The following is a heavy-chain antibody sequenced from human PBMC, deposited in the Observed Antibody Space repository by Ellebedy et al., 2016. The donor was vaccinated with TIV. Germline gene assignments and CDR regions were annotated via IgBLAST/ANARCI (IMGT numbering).Heavy chain of an antibody. D-gene: IGHD2-21*01. CDR3: AREGVVYYFDY. V-gene: IGHV1-46*01. Sequence: AASVKVSCKASGYTCTSDLRHCVRPLPRQGLEWIRIINLSGGGTAYAQTFQVRVTMTRDTSASTVYMELSSLRSEDTAVYYCAREGVVYYFDYWGQGNLVTVSS. CDR2: INLSGGGT. CDR1: GYTCTSDL. J-gene: IGHJ4*02.